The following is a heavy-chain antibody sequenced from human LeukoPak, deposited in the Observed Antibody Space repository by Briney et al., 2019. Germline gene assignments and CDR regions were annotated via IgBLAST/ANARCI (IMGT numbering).Heavy chain of an antibody. J-gene: IGHJ4*02. CDR3: ATVLPGYCSSTSCPPDY. CDR1: GYTFTSYG. CDR2: ISAYNGNT. Sequence: GASVKVSCKASGYTFTSYGISWVRQAPGQGLEWMGWISAYNGNTNYAQKLQGRVTMTTDTSTSTAYMELRSLRSDDTAVYYCATVLPGYCSSTSCPPDYWGQGTLVTVSS. V-gene: IGHV1-18*01. D-gene: IGHD2-2*01.